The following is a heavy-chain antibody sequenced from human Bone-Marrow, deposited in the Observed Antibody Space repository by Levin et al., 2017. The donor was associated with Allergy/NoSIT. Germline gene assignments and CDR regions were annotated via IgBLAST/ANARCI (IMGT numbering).Heavy chain of an antibody. V-gene: IGHV2-26*01. CDR2: IFSNDEK. Sequence: ASGPTLVKPTETLTLTCTVSGISLSDARMGVSWIRQPPGKAPEWLAHIFSNDEKSYNTSLKNRLTVSKDTSRSQVVLTVTNMDPVDTATYFCALPTLTFFDHWGPGILVTISS. CDR1: GISLSDARMG. D-gene: IGHD4-17*01. CDR3: ALPTLTFFDH. J-gene: IGHJ4*02.